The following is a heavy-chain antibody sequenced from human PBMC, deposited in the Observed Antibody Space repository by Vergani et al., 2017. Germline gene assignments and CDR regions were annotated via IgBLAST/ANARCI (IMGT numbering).Heavy chain of an antibody. V-gene: IGHV4-39*01. CDR1: KNSISSRSHY. D-gene: IGHD5-18*01. CDR2: VYQSGNT. CDR3: ARQSAMIISQSHFDY. J-gene: IGHJ4*02. Sequence: QLQLQESGPGLVRPAETLSLTCTVSKNSISSRSHYWGWIRQSPGRGLEWIGSVYQSGNTFYNPSFKSRVPISVDTSNDQFSLGLGSMAAADTAMYFCARQSAMIISQSHFDYWGQGVLVTVSS.